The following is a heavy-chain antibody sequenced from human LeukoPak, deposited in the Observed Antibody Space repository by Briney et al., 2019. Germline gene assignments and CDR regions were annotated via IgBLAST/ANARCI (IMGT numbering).Heavy chain of an antibody. CDR1: GFTFSYFW. J-gene: IGHJ4*02. CDR3: ARDNVGATPFDY. D-gene: IGHD1-26*01. V-gene: IGHV3-7*05. CDR2: INLDGTER. Sequence: PGGSLRLSCAASGFTFSYFWMSWVRQAPGKGLEWVANINLDGTERHYVDSVEGRFTISRDNARKSLYLQMNSLRDEDTAVYYCARDNVGATPFDYWGQGTLVTVSS.